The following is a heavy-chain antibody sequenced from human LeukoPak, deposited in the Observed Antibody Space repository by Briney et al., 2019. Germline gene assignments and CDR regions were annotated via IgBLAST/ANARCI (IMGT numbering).Heavy chain of an antibody. D-gene: IGHD7-27*01. V-gene: IGHV3-30-3*01. CDR3: ARGAGDLYAFDI. J-gene: IGHJ3*02. CDR1: GFTFSSYA. Sequence: GGSLRLSCAASGFTFSSYAMHWVRQAPGKGLEWVAVISYDGSNKYYADSVKGRLTISRDNSKNTLYLQMNSLRAEDTAVYYCARGAGDLYAFDIWGQGTMVTVSS. CDR2: ISYDGSNK.